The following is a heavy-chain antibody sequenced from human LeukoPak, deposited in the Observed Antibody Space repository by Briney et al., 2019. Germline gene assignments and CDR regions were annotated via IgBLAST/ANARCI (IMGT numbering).Heavy chain of an antibody. CDR1: GGSISSYY. D-gene: IGHD2-15*01. Sequence: PSETLSLTCTVSGGSISSYYCSWIRQPPGKGLEWIGYIYYSGSTNYNPSLRSRVIISVDTSKNQFSLKLSSVTAADTAVYYCARSGWTRADYFDYWGQGTLVAVSS. V-gene: IGHV4-59*08. CDR2: IYYSGST. J-gene: IGHJ4*02. CDR3: ARSGWTRADYFDY.